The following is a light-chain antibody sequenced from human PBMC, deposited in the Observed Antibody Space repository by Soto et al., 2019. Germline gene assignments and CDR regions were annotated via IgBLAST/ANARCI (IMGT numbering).Light chain of an antibody. CDR2: DVS. CDR1: SSDVGGYNY. Sequence: QSVLTRPASVSGSHGQSITIFFTGTSSDVGGYNYVSWYQQHPGKAPKLMIYDVSDRPSGVSNRFSGSKSGNTASLTISGLQAEDEADYYCSSYTSGFYVFGTGTKSPS. V-gene: IGLV2-14*01. J-gene: IGLJ1*01. CDR3: SSYTSGFYV.